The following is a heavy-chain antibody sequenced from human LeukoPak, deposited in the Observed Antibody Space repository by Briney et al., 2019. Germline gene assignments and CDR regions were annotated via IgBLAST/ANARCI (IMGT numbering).Heavy chain of an antibody. Sequence: ETLSLTCAVSGPPINSAYYWVWIRQPPGKGREWIGSLYHPDSTYYNPSLESRVTMSVDTSRNQFSLKLSFVTAADTAVYYCARQFDSYFYYYLDVWGTGTTVTVSS. CDR1: GPPINSAYY. CDR3: ARQFDSYFYYYLDV. V-gene: IGHV4-38-2*01. D-gene: IGHD3-10*01. J-gene: IGHJ6*03. CDR2: LYHPDST.